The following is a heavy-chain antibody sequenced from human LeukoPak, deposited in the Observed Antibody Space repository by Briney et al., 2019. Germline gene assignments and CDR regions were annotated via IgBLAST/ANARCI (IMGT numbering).Heavy chain of an antibody. J-gene: IGHJ4*02. CDR2: INQDGSEK. CDR1: GLTFRSFW. CDR3: ARERDGRFFDY. Sequence: GGSLRLSCAVSGLTFRSFWMRWVRQAPGKGLEWVANINQDGSEKYFVDSVRGRFTISRDNSKNSLHLQMNTLRAEDTAVYYCARERDGRFFDYWGQGTLVTVSS. D-gene: IGHD5-24*01. V-gene: IGHV3-7*01.